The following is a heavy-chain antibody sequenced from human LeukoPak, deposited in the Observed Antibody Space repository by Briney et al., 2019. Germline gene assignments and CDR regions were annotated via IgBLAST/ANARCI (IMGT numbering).Heavy chain of an antibody. V-gene: IGHV4-59*06. CDR1: GGSISSYY. Sequence: SETLSLTCTVSGGSISSYYWSWIRQPPGKGLEWIGYIYYSGSTYYNPSLKSRVTISVDTSKNQFSLKLSSVTAADTAVYYCAGTYYYGSGSYYKFDYWGQGTLVTVSS. CDR2: IYYSGST. CDR3: AGTYYYGSGSYYKFDY. D-gene: IGHD3-10*01. J-gene: IGHJ4*02.